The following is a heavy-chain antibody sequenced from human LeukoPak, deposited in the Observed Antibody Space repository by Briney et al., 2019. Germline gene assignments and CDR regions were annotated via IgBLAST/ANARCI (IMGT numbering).Heavy chain of an antibody. D-gene: IGHD6-13*01. CDR1: GGSISSGDYY. CDR2: IYYSGST. V-gene: IGHV4-30-4*01. J-gene: IGHJ5*02. Sequence: PSETLSLTCTVSGGSISSGDYYWSWIRQPPGKGLEWIGYIYYSGSTYYNPSLKSRVTISVDTSKNQFSLKLSSVTAADTAVYYCASTTVGIAAAGTRFDPWGQGTLVTVSS. CDR3: ASTTVGIAAAGTRFDP.